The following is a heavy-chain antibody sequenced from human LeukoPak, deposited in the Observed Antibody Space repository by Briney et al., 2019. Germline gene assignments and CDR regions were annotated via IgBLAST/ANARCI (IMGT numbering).Heavy chain of an antibody. V-gene: IGHV4-39*01. J-gene: IGHJ4*02. Sequence: SETLSLTCAVSGGSISSSSYYWGWIRQPPGKGLEWIGSIYYSGSTYYNPSLKSRVTISVDTSKNQFSLKLSSVTAADTAVYYCARRTVAGTPDQFDYWGQGTLVTVSS. CDR1: GGSISSSSYY. D-gene: IGHD6-19*01. CDR2: IYYSGST. CDR3: ARRTVAGTPDQFDY.